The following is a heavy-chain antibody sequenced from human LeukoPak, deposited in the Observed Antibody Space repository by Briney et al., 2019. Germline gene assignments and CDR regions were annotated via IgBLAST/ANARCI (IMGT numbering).Heavy chain of an antibody. CDR3: ARHGGVLRYFDWLFAY. Sequence: PSETLSLTCTVSGGSISSYYWSWIWQPPGKGLEWIGYIYYSGSTNYNPSLKSRVTISVDTSKNQFSLKLSSVTAADTAVYYCARHGGVLRYFDWLFAYWGQGTLVTVSS. J-gene: IGHJ4*02. CDR1: GGSISSYY. D-gene: IGHD3-9*01. V-gene: IGHV4-59*08. CDR2: IYYSGST.